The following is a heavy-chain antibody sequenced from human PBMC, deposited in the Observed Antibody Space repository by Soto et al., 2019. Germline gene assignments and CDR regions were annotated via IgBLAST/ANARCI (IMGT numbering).Heavy chain of an antibody. V-gene: IGHV3-30*18. D-gene: IGHD6-19*01. CDR1: GFTFSSYG. J-gene: IGHJ3*02. Sequence: PGGSLRLSCAASGFTFSSYGMHWVRQAPGKGLEWVAVISYDGSNKYYADSVKGRFTISRDNSKNTLYLQMNSLRAEDTAVYYCAKDGGYSSGWYVGDAFDIWGQGTMVTVSS. CDR2: ISYDGSNK. CDR3: AKDGGYSSGWYVGDAFDI.